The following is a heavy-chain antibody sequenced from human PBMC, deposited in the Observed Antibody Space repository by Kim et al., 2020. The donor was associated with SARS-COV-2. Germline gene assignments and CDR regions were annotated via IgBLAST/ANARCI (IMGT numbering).Heavy chain of an antibody. V-gene: IGHV4-59*09. Sequence: HSHPSLKTLVTISGDTSKNQFSLKLSSVTAADTAVYYCARGRYYYMDVWGKGTTVTVSS. J-gene: IGHJ6*03. CDR3: ARGRYYYMDV.